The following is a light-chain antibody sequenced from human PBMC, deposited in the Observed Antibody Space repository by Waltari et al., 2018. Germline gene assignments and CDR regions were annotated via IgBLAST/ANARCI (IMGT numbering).Light chain of an antibody. CDR2: DAS. Sequence: EIVLTQSPATLSLSPGERAVLPCRASQSFNNYLAWYQQKPGQAPRLLIYDASTRATGIAARFSGSGSGTDFTLTISSLEPEDSGVYYCQERSDWRGLTLGPGTKVDIK. CDR1: QSFNNY. J-gene: IGKJ3*01. V-gene: IGKV3-11*01. CDR3: QERSDWRGLT.